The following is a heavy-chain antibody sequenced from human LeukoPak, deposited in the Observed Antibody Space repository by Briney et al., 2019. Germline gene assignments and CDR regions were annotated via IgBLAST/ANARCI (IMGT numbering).Heavy chain of an antibody. CDR2: INSDGSST. V-gene: IGHV3-74*01. CDR1: RFTFSSYW. CDR3: ASTRFDP. Sequence: PGGSLRLCCASSRFTFSSYWMHWVRKAPGKGLVWVSRINSDGSSTSYADSVKGRFTISRDNAKNTLYLQMNSLRAEDTAVYYCASTRFDPWGQGTLVTVSS. J-gene: IGHJ5*02.